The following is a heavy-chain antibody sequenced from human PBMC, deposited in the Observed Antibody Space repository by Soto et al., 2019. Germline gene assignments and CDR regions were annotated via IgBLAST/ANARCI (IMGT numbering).Heavy chain of an antibody. V-gene: IGHV3-20*04. CDR3: ARAPLWAAAVTYYFDY. Sequence: GGSLRLSCAASGFTFDDYGMSWVRQAPGKGLEWVSGINWNGGSTGYADSVKGRFTISRDNAKNSLYLQMNSLRAEDTALYYCARAPLWAAAVTYYFDYWGQGTLVTVSS. CDR1: GFTFDDYG. J-gene: IGHJ4*02. CDR2: INWNGGST. D-gene: IGHD6-13*01.